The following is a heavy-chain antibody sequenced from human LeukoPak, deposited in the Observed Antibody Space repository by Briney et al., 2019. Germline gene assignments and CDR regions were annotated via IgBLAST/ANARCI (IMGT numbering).Heavy chain of an antibody. CDR3: ARDKDHYNGAVLDS. Sequence: GGSLRLSCAASGFIFSSYEMNWVRQTPGKGLEWVSYISSSGTTIYYADSVKGRFTISRDNAKNSLYLQMNSLRAEDTAVYYCARDKDHYNGAVLDSWGQGTLVTVSS. CDR2: ISSSGTTI. V-gene: IGHV3-48*03. J-gene: IGHJ4*02. CDR1: GFIFSSYE. D-gene: IGHD1-1*01.